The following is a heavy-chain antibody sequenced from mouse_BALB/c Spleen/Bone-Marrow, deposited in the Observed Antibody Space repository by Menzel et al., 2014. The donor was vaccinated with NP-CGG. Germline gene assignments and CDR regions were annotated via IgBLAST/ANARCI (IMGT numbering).Heavy chain of an antibody. Sequence: QVQLQQSGAELVRPGSSVKISCESSGYVFSTYWINWVKQRPGQGLEWIGQIYPGDGDTDYNGKFKDKATLTADKSSNTAYMQLSSLTSEDSAVYFCARGGISVDYWGQGNTLTGSS. CDR3: ARGGISVDY. CDR2: IYPGDGDT. J-gene: IGHJ2*01. V-gene: IGHV1-80*01. CDR1: GYVFSTYW.